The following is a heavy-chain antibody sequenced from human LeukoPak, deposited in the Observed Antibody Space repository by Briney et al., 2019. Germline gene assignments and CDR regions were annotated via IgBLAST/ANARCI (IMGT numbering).Heavy chain of an antibody. V-gene: IGHV4-61*01. CDR3: ARAMSGYLSY. J-gene: IGHJ4*02. CDR1: GGSVSSGSYY. D-gene: IGHD3-3*01. Sequence: TLSLTCTVSGGSVSSGSYYWSWIRQPPGKGLEWIGYIYYSGSTNYNPSLKSRVSISVDTSKNQFSLKLSSVTAADTAVYYCARAMSGYLSYWGQGTLVTVSS. CDR2: IYYSGST.